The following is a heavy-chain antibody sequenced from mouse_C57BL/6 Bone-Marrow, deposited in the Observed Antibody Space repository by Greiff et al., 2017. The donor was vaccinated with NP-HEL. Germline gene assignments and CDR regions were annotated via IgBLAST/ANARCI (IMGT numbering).Heavy chain of an antibody. J-gene: IGHJ4*01. CDR1: GFTFSDYY. V-gene: IGHV5-16*01. D-gene: IGHD2-4*01. CDR2: INYDGSST. Sequence: EVQRVESEGGLVQPGSSMKLSCTASGFTFSDYYMAWVRQVSEKGLEWVANINYDGSSTYYLDSLKSRFIISRDNAKNILYLQMSSLKSEDTATYYCSREGGLRRRTYAMDYWGQGTSVTVSS. CDR3: SREGGLRRRTYAMDY.